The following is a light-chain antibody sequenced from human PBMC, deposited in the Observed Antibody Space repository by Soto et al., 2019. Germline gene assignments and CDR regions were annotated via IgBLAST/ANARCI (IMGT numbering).Light chain of an antibody. CDR1: SSDVGNYKY. CDR2: EVS. V-gene: IGLV2-8*01. Sequence: QSALPQSPSASGSPGQSVTISCTGTSSDVGNYKYVSWYQQHPGKAPKLMIYEVSKRPSGVPDRFSGSKSGNTASLTVSGLQVEDEADYYCSSYAGSNLWVFGGGTKVTVL. J-gene: IGLJ3*02. CDR3: SSYAGSNLWV.